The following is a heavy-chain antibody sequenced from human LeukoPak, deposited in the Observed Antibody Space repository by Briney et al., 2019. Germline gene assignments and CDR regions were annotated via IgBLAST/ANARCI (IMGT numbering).Heavy chain of an antibody. J-gene: IGHJ4*02. CDR1: GFTFSDYY. V-gene: IGHV3-11*04. CDR2: ISSSGSTI. Sequence: PGGSLRLSCAASGFTFSDYYMSWIRQAPGKGLEWVSYISSSGSTIYYADSVKGRFTISRDNAKNSLYLQMNSLRAEDTAAYYCARDDYDSSGYYLGYWGQGTLVTVSS. CDR3: ARDDYDSSGYYLGY. D-gene: IGHD3-22*01.